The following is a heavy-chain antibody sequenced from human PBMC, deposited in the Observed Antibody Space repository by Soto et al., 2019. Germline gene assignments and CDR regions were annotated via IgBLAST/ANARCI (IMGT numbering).Heavy chain of an antibody. CDR2: IYYNGDT. J-gene: IGHJ3*01. CDR3: ARRLIDNCTQRHVFDF. Sequence: QLQLQESGPGLVKPAETLSLKCAVSGGSVSSGNYFWGWIRQPPGKGLEWIGNIYYNGDTYYSPSLIRRVTISVDMAQNQFSPRLTSGIAADTAFYYCARRLIDNCTQRHVFDFCCQVTLVTVSS. V-gene: IGHV4-39*01. CDR1: GGSVSSGNYF. D-gene: IGHD1-20*01.